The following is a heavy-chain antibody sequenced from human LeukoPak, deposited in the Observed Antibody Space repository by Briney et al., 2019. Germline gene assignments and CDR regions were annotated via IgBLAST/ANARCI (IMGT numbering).Heavy chain of an antibody. V-gene: IGHV4-39*07. Sequence: SETLSLTCIVSGGTISSSSYYWGWIRQSPGKGLEWIGSIYYSGSTYYNPSLKSRVTISVDKSKNQFSLKLSSMTAADTAVYYCARVSGPISEEAAPFDYYYYYMDVWGKGTTVTVSS. J-gene: IGHJ6*03. CDR1: GGTISSSSYY. D-gene: IGHD6-25*01. CDR2: IYYSGST. CDR3: ARVSGPISEEAAPFDYYYYYMDV.